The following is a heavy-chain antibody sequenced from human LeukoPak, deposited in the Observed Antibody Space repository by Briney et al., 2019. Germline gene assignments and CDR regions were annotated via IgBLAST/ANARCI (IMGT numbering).Heavy chain of an antibody. D-gene: IGHD2-2*01. Sequence: SETLSLTCAVSGVSISSNNWWSGVRQPPGEGLGWIGEIYHSGSTNYNPSLKSRVTISGEKYKNQVSLKLSSVTAAATAVYYCARIMGRGYCIGTSCRGDSFDPWGQGTLVTVSS. CDR3: ARIMGRGYCIGTSCRGDSFDP. J-gene: IGHJ5*02. CDR2: IYHSGST. CDR1: GVSISSNNW. V-gene: IGHV4-4*02.